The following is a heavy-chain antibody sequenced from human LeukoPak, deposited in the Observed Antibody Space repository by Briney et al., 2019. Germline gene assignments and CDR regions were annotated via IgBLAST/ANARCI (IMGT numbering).Heavy chain of an antibody. J-gene: IGHJ4*02. D-gene: IGHD3-22*01. CDR1: GFTFSSYS. CDR3: ARTLFYYDSSGYSYYFDY. CDR2: ISGSNSYI. Sequence: GGSLRLSCAASGFTFSSYSMNWVRQAPGKGLEWVSSISGSNSYIYYADSMKGRFTISRDNAKNSLYLQMNSLRAEDTAVYYCARTLFYYDSSGYSYYFDYWGQGTLVTVSS. V-gene: IGHV3-21*04.